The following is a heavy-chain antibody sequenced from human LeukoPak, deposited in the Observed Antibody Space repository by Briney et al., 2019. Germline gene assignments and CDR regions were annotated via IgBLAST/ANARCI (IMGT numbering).Heavy chain of an antibody. CDR1: GYTFTSYY. Sequence: ASVKVSCTASGYTFTSYYMHWVRQAPGQGLEWMGIINPSGGSTSYAQKFQGRVTMTRDTTTSTVYMELSSLRSEDTAVYYCARGIEMVTAGEYYFDYWGQGTLVTVSS. J-gene: IGHJ4*02. CDR2: INPSGGST. CDR3: ARGIEMVTAGEYYFDY. V-gene: IGHV1-46*01. D-gene: IGHD2-21*02.